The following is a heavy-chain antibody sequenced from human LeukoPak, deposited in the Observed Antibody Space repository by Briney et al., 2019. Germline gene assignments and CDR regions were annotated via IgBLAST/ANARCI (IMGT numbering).Heavy chain of an antibody. J-gene: IGHJ5*02. CDR2: INPSGGST. Sequence: ASVKVSCKASGYTFTSYYMHWVRQAPGQGLEWMGIINPSGGSTSYAQKFQGRVTMTRDMSTSTVYMELSSLRSEDTAVYYCARGFRSGSLGRWFDPWGQGTPVTVSS. CDR3: ARGFRSGSLGRWFDP. D-gene: IGHD3-3*01. CDR1: GYTFTSYY. V-gene: IGHV1-46*01.